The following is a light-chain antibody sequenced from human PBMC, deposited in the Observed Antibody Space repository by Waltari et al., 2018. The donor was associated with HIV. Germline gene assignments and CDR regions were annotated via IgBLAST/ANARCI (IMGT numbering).Light chain of an antibody. CDR2: RNN. J-gene: IGLJ3*02. Sequence: QSVLTQPPSASGTPGHRVTISCSGSRSNIGNNDVYWFQHLPGTAPKLLIYRNNQRPSGVPDRFTGSKSGTSASLAISGLRSEDEADYYCDAWDNSLSGRVFGGGTKLTVL. V-gene: IGLV1-47*01. CDR3: DAWDNSLSGRV. CDR1: RSNIGNND.